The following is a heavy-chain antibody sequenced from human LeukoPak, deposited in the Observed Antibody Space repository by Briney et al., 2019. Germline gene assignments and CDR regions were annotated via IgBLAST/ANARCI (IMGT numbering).Heavy chain of an antibody. Sequence: PSETLSLTCTVSGGSISSSDYYWIWVRQPPGKGLEWIGYIFYSGSTYYNPSLKSRVTISVDRSKNQFSLKLSSVTAADTAVYYCARDFAPSRPGWFDPWGQGTLVTVSS. CDR2: IFYSGST. J-gene: IGHJ5*02. CDR3: ARDFAPSRPGWFDP. CDR1: GGSISSSDYY. V-gene: IGHV4-30-4*01. D-gene: IGHD2-2*01.